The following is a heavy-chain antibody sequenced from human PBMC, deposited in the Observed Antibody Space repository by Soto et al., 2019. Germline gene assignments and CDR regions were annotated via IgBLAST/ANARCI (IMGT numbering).Heavy chain of an antibody. J-gene: IGHJ5*02. CDR3: AREGALKPFSS. CDR2: ISGSGGST. V-gene: IGHV3-23*01. CDR1: GFTFSSYA. Sequence: GGSLRLSCAASGFTFSSYAMSWVRQAPGKGLEWVSAISGSGGSTYYADSVKGRFTISRDNSKNSVYLQMDSLRVEDTAVYYCAREGALKPFSSWGQGALVTVSS.